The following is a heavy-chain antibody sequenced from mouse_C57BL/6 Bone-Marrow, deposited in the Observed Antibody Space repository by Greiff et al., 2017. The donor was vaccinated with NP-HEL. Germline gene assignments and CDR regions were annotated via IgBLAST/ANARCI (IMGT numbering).Heavy chain of an antibody. V-gene: IGHV1-26*01. D-gene: IGHD2-1*01. J-gene: IGHJ4*01. CDR3: ANGGGIYYGNLRFFYAMDY. Sequence: VQLQQSGPELVKPGASVKISCKASGYTFTDYYMNWVKQSHGKSLEWIGDINPNNGGTSYNQKFKGTATLTVDKSASTAYMELRSRTSEDSAVYYCANGGGIYYGNLRFFYAMDYWGQGTSVTVSS. CDR1: GYTFTDYY. CDR2: INPNNGGT.